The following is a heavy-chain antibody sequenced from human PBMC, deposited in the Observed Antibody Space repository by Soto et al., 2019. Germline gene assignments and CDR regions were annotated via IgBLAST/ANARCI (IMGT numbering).Heavy chain of an antibody. Sequence: GGSLRLSCAASGFIFSSYEMNWVRQASGKGLEGGAYISSSGSTIYYADSVKGGFTISRDNAKNSLYLQMNRLRAEDKAVYYCAIEGATTTTSYPAYYYYGMDVWGQGT. CDR2: ISSSGSTI. J-gene: IGHJ6*02. D-gene: IGHD4-4*01. CDR3: AIEGATTTTSYPAYYYYGMDV. V-gene: IGHV3-48*03. CDR1: GFIFSSYE.